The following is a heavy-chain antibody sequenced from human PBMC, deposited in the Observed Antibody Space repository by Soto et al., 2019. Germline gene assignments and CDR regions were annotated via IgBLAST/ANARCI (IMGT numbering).Heavy chain of an antibody. CDR2: IYYSGST. V-gene: IGHV4-31*03. CDR1: GGSISSGGYY. J-gene: IGHJ4*02. CDR3: ARGSDCSGGSCYWGSFDY. Sequence: QVQLQESGPGLVKPSQTLSLTCTVSGGSISSGGYYWSWIRQHPGKVLEWIGYIYYSGSTYYNPSLKSRVTISVDTSKNQFSLKLSSVTAADTAVYYCARGSDCSGGSCYWGSFDYWGQGTLVTVSS. D-gene: IGHD2-15*01.